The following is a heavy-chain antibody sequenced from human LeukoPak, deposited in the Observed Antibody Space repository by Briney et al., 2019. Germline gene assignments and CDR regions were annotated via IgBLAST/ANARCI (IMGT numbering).Heavy chain of an antibody. V-gene: IGHV4-59*12. CDR3: ARGRSSGYYYGYFQH. J-gene: IGHJ1*01. CDR2: IHYSGST. CDR1: GGSISSYY. D-gene: IGHD3-22*01. Sequence: SETLSLTCTVSGGSISSYYWSWIRQPPGKGLEWIGYIHYSGSTNYNPSLKSRVTISVDTSKNQFSLKLSSVTAADTAVYYCARGRSSGYYYGYFQHWGQGTLVTVSS.